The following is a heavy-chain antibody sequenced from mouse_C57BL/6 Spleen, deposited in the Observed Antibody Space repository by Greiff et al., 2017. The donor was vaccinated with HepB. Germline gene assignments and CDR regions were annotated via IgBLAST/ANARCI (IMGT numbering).Heavy chain of an antibody. D-gene: IGHD2-1*01. Sequence: VKLMESGAELARPGASVKLSCKASGYTFTSYGISWVKQRTGQGLEWIGEIYPRSGNTYYNEKFKGKATLTADKSSSTAYMELRSLTSEDSAVYFCARPSLLWYFDVWGTGTTVTVSS. J-gene: IGHJ1*03. CDR3: ARPSLLWYFDV. CDR1: GYTFTSYG. V-gene: IGHV1-81*01. CDR2: IYPRSGNT.